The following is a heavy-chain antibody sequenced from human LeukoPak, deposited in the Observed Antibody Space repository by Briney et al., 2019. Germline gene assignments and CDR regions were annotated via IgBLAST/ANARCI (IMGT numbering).Heavy chain of an antibody. Sequence: GASVKVSCKASGGTFSSYAISWVRQAPGQGLEWMGGIIPIFGTANYAQKFQGRVTITADESTSTAYMELSSLRSEDTAVYYCAGGVQGIVAAGQYNFDYWGQGTLVTVSS. V-gene: IGHV1-69*13. J-gene: IGHJ4*02. D-gene: IGHD6-13*01. CDR2: IIPIFGTA. CDR1: GGTFSSYA. CDR3: AGGVQGIVAAGQYNFDY.